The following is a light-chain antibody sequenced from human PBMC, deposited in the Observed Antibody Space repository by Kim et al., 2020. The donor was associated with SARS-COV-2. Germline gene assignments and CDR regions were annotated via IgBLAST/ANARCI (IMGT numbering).Light chain of an antibody. CDR1: QSVNSN. CDR3: QQYNDWPYT. Sequence: VSPGERSPLSCRATQSVNSNLAWYQQKYGQAPRLLLYGASTRATGIPARFGGSGSGSEFSLTISSLESEDFAVYYCQQYNDWPYTFGQGTKLEI. V-gene: IGKV3-15*01. CDR2: GAS. J-gene: IGKJ2*01.